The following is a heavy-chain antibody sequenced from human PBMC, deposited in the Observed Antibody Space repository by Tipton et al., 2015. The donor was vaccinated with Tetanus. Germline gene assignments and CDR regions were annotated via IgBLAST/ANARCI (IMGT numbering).Heavy chain of an antibody. CDR1: GGSISSYY. Sequence: TLSLTCTVSGGSISSYYWTWIRQPPGRGLEWIGYVHYSGSTNYSPSLRSRVTLSVDTSKNQFSLKLSSVTAAATAVYYCARIGWLQQNKQAFDIWSQGTVVTVSS. V-gene: IGHV4-59*01. CDR2: VHYSGST. D-gene: IGHD6-19*01. J-gene: IGHJ3*02. CDR3: ARIGWLQQNKQAFDI.